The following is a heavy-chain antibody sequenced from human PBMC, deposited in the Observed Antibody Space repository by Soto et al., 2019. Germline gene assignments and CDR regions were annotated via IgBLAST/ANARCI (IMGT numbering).Heavy chain of an antibody. CDR2: ILNDGSKK. V-gene: IGHV3-33*05. CDR3: ARDDAFGTENGFDV. J-gene: IGHJ3*01. D-gene: IGHD3-3*02. Sequence: QVQLVESGGGVVQPGRSPRLSCAASGFTFGTYGFHWVRQAPGKGLEWLAVILNDGSKKYYADSVGGRFTISRDNAKDTLYLQMNSLRAEDTGVYFCARDDAFGTENGFDVWGPGTMVTVSS. CDR1: GFTFGTYG.